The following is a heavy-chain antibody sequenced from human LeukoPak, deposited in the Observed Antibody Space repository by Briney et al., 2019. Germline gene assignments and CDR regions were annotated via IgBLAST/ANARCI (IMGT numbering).Heavy chain of an antibody. Sequence: PGRSLRLSCAASRFTSSNYCMHWVRQAPGKGLEWVAVIWFDGSNKYYADSVKGRFTISRDNSKNTLFLLMNGLRAEDTAVYYCARDRSSWSPFYYFDYWGRGTLVTVSS. D-gene: IGHD6-13*01. CDR2: IWFDGSNK. CDR3: ARDRSSWSPFYYFDY. J-gene: IGHJ4*02. V-gene: IGHV3-33*01. CDR1: RFTSSNYC.